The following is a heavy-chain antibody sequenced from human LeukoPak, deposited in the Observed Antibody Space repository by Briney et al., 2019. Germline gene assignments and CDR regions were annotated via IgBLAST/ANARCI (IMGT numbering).Heavy chain of an antibody. CDR2: ISWNSGST. CDR1: GFTFSSYA. Sequence: GGSLRLSCAASGFTFSSYAMSWVRQAPGKGLEWVSGISWNSGSTGYADSVKGRFTISRDNAKNSLYLQMNSLRAEDTALYYCARCSGSYPTGFNDYWGQGTLVTVSS. V-gene: IGHV3-9*01. J-gene: IGHJ4*02. D-gene: IGHD3-10*02. CDR3: ARCSGSYPTGFNDY.